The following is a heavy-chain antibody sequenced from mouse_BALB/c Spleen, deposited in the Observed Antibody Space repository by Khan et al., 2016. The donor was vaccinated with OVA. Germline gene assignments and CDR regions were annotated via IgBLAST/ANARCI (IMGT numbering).Heavy chain of an antibody. CDR3: TRRDYAGDY. CDR1: GFTFTNYW. CDR2: IRLKSNNYAT. V-gene: IGHV6-6*02. J-gene: IGHJ4*01. Sequence: EVKLEESGGGLVQPGGSMKLSCVASGFTFTNYWMNWVRQSPEKGLEWVAEIRLKSNNYATHYAESVKGRFTISRDDSKSSVFLQMNSLRTEDTGMYYGTRRDYAGDYGGQGTSVTVSS.